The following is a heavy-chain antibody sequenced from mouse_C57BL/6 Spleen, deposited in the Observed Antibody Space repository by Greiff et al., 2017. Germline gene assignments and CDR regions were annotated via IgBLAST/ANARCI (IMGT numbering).Heavy chain of an antibody. CDR2: ISSGGSYT. CDR1: GFTFSSYG. D-gene: IGHD2-4*01. V-gene: IGHV5-6*01. Sequence: EVQVVESGGDLVKPGGSLKLSCAASGFTFSSYGMSWVRQTPDKRLEWVATISSGGSYTYYPDSVKGRFTISRDNAKNTLYLQMSSLKSEDTAMYYCARRDYDGLDYWGQGTTLTVSS. CDR3: ARRDYDGLDY. J-gene: IGHJ2*01.